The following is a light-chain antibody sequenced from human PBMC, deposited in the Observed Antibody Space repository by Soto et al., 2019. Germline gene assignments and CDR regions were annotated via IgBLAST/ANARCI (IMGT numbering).Light chain of an antibody. CDR1: DSIARH. V-gene: IGKV1-39*01. CDR2: AAP. J-gene: IGKJ5*01. CDR3: QQTYSTPSIT. Sequence: DIQMTKAPSSLSASVGDRVTITCRASDSIARHLNWYQQKPGQAPKLLIYAAPSLQNGVPSSFRPGGSGTNFTITISNLQPADFATSYCQQTYSTPSITFGPGTRLQIK.